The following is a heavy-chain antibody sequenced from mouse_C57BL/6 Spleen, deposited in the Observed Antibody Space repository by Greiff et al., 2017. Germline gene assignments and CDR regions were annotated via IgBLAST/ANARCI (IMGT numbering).Heavy chain of an antibody. V-gene: IGHV7-1*01. Sequence: EVKLVESGGGLVQSGRSLRLSCATSGFTFSDFYMEWVRQAPGKGLEWIAASRNKANDYTTDYSASVKGRFIVSRDTSQSSLYLQMNALRAEDTAIYYCARDEPYYYAMDYWGQGTSVTVSS. J-gene: IGHJ4*01. CDR1: GFTFSDFY. CDR3: ARDEPYYYAMDY. CDR2: SRNKANDYTT.